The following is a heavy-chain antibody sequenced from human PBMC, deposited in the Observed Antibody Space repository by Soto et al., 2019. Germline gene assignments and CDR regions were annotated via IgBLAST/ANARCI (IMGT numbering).Heavy chain of an antibody. CDR3: AKDGAPRYCSGRSCHPAGAY. J-gene: IGHJ4*02. CDR1: GFTFSNYG. V-gene: IGHV3-30*18. CDR2: ISHDGSNK. D-gene: IGHD2-15*01. Sequence: QVQLVESGGGVVQPGRSLRLSCAGSGFTFSNYGLHWVRQTPGKGLEWVAFISHDGSNKYYADSVKGRFTISRDSSKSTLYLQMDSLRVEDTAVYYCAKDGAPRYCSGRSCHPAGAYWGQGTLVYVSS.